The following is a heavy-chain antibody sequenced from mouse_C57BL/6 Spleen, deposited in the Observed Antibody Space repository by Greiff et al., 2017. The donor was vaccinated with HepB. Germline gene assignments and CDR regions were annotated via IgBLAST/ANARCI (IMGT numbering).Heavy chain of an antibody. CDR1: GYAFSSYW. CDR2: IYPGDGDT. D-gene: IGHD2-5*01. CDR3: ARGKNYYSNYEAMDY. J-gene: IGHJ4*01. Sequence: QVQLKQSGAELVKPGASVKISCKASGYAFSSYWMNWVKQRPGKGLEWIGQIYPGDGDTNYNGKFKGKATLTADKSSSTAYMQLSSLTSEDSAVYFCARGKNYYSNYEAMDYWGQGTSVTVSS. V-gene: IGHV1-80*01.